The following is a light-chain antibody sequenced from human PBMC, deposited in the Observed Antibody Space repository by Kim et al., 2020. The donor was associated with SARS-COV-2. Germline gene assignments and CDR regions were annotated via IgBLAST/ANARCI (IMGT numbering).Light chain of an antibody. J-gene: IGKJ2*03. CDR2: ATS. CDR1: QNVDSAS. Sequence: PGKGATLSCRASQNVDSASLAWYQQKPGQAPSLLIYATSTRATGIPDRFSGSGSGTDFTLTINRLETEDFAVYYCQQYGGSPLYSFGQGTKLEI. CDR3: QQYGGSPLYS. V-gene: IGKV3-20*01.